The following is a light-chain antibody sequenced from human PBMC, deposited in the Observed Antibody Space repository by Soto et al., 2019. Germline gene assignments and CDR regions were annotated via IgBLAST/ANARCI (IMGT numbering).Light chain of an antibody. V-gene: IGKV1-39*01. CDR2: AAS. J-gene: IGKJ3*01. CDR1: QSISSY. CDR3: QQSYRTPPFT. Sequence: DIQMTQSPSSLSASVGDRVTITCRASQSISSYLNWYQQKPGKAPKLLIYAASSLQSGVPSRFSGSGSGTDFTLTISSLQPEDFATYYCQQSYRTPPFTFGPGTNVDIK.